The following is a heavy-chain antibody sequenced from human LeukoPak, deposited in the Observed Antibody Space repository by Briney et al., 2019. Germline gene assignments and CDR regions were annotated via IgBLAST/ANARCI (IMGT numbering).Heavy chain of an antibody. V-gene: IGHV1-46*01. CDR2: INPSGGST. CDR1: GYTFTSYY. J-gene: IGHJ4*02. CDR3: ATEIQNYGSGSYYTARDY. D-gene: IGHD3-10*01. Sequence: ASVKVSCQASGYTFTSYYMHWVRQAAGQGLEGMGIINPSGGSTSYAQKFQGRVTMTRDTSTSTVYMELRSLRSDDTAVYYCATEIQNYGSGSYYTARDYWGQGTLVTVSS.